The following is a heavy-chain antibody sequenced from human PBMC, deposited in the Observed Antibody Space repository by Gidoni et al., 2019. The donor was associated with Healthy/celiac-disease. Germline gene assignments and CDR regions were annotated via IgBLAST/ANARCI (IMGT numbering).Heavy chain of an antibody. CDR2: INHSGST. V-gene: IGHV4-34*01. CDR1: GGSFSGYY. D-gene: IGHD2-15*01. CDR3: ARGIGLTHCSGGSCYPYFDY. Sequence: QVQLQQWGAGLLKPSETLSLTCAVYGGSFSGYYWSWIRQPPGKGLEWIGEINHSGSTNYNPSLKSRVTISVDTSKNQFSLKLSSVTAADTAVYYCARGIGLTHCSGGSCYPYFDYWGQGTLVTVSS. J-gene: IGHJ4*02.